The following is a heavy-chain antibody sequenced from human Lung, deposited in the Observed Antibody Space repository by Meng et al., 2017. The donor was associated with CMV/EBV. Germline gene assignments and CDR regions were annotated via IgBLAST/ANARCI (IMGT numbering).Heavy chain of an antibody. Sequence: GGALEIPWRGHGYDFTKYWNGWVRQMPAKGLEWMGIIHPGDSDTRYSPSFQGQVTISADKSISTAYLQWSSLEASDTAIYYCARVPSPWGDLYCLDYWGQGSLVTVSS. CDR3: ARVPSPWGDLYCLDY. J-gene: IGHJ4*02. D-gene: IGHD3-16*01. V-gene: IGHV5-51*01. CDR2: IHPGDSDT. CDR1: GYDFTKYW.